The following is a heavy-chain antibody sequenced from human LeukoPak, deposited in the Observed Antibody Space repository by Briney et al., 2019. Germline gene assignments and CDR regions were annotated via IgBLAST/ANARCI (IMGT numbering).Heavy chain of an antibody. CDR2: ISGRVSRASST. CDR1: GFTFSSYS. Sequence: GGSLTLSCAASGFTFSSYSMNWVRQPPGRGLEWVSAISGRVSRASSTYHAASVKGRFTISRDNSKNTLYLQMNNLRADDTAVYYCAMKAVPRPRLHDAFDFWGQGTVVTVSS. D-gene: IGHD5-24*01. J-gene: IGHJ3*01. V-gene: IGHV3-23*01. CDR3: AMKAVPRPRLHDAFDF.